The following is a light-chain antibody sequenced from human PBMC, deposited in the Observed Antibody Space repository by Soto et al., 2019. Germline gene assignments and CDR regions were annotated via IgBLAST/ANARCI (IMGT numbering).Light chain of an antibody. V-gene: IGKV3-20*01. CDR3: QQYGSSRS. CDR2: GAS. Sequence: EIVMTQAPATLPVSPGASVPLSCRARQSVSPNLACYQQHPRQAPRLLIYGASSRATGIADRFSGSGSGTDFTITIRRLEPEDLAVYYCQQYGSSRSFGGGTKVDIK. J-gene: IGKJ4*01. CDR1: QSVSPN.